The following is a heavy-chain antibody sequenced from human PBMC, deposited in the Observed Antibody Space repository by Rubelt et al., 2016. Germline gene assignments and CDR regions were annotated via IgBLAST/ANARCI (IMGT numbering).Heavy chain of an antibody. CDR3: ARGIAVAGYYYYGMDV. D-gene: IGHD6-19*01. CDR2: ISAYNGNT. CDR1: GYNFTTYG. J-gene: IGHJ6*02. V-gene: IGHV1-18*01. Sequence: QVQLVQSGAGVKKPGASMKVSCKASGYNFTTYGIHWVRQAPGQGLAWMGWISAYNGNTNYAQKLQGRVTMTTDTSTSTAYMELSRLGSEETAVYYCARGIAVAGYYYYGMDVWGQGTTVTVSS.